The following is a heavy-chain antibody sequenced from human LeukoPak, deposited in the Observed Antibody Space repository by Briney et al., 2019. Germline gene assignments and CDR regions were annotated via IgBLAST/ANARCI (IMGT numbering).Heavy chain of an antibody. D-gene: IGHD3-22*01. J-gene: IGHJ4*02. CDR3: AKDGLDYYDSSGYSDDYFDY. Sequence: GGSLRLSCAASGFTFSSYGMSWVRQAPGKGLEWVSAISGSGGSSYYADYVKGRFTIPRDNYKNTLYLQMNSLRAEDTAVYYCAKDGLDYYDSSGYSDDYFDYWGQGTLVTVSS. CDR1: GFTFSSYG. CDR2: ISGSGGSS. V-gene: IGHV3-23*01.